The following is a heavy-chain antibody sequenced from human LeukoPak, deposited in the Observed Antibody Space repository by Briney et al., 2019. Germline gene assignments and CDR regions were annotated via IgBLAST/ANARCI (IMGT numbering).Heavy chain of an antibody. D-gene: IGHD5-18*01. CDR2: MNPNSGNT. J-gene: IGHJ6*03. Sequence: ASVKVSCKASGYTFTSYDINWVRQATGQGLEWMGWMNPNSGNTGYAQKFQGRVTMTRNTSISTAYMELSSLRSEDTAVYYCARDAVGYSYGHYYYMDVWGKGTTVTVSS. CDR1: GYTFTSYD. CDR3: ARDAVGYSYGHYYYMDV. V-gene: IGHV1-8*01.